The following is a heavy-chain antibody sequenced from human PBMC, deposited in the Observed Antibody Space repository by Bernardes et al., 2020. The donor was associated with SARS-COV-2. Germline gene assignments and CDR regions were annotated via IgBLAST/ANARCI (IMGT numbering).Heavy chain of an antibody. J-gene: IGHJ5*02. CDR3: AREIMWGTFDP. CDR1: GFTFSSYS. V-gene: IGHV3-21*01. D-gene: IGHD2-21*01. CDR2: ISSSSSYI. Sequence: GGSLRLSCAASGFTFSSYSMNWVRQAPGKGLEWVSSISSSSSYIYYADSVKGRFTISRDNAKNSLYLQMNSLRAEDTAVYYCAREIMWGTFDPWGQGTLVTVSS.